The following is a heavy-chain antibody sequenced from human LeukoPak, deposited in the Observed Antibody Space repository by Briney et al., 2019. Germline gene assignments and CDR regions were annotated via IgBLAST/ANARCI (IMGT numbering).Heavy chain of an antibody. CDR2: IIPIFGTA. CDR3: AREMGVVPAAEYYMYV. D-gene: IGHD2-2*01. V-gene: IGHV1-69*01. J-gene: IGHJ6*03. CDR1: GGTFSIYA. Sequence: SEKVSCKSSGGTFSIYAISWVRQAPGQGIEWMGGIIPIFGTANYAQTFQGRVTITAEESTSTAYMQRRSLRSEDTAVYYCAREMGVVPAAEYYMYVWGKGTTVTVSS.